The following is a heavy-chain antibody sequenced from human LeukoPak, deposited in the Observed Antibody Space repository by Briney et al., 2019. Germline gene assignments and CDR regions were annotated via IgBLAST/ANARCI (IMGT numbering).Heavy chain of an antibody. D-gene: IGHD3-22*01. V-gene: IGHV4-34*01. Sequence: SETLSLTCAVYGGSFSGYYWSWIRQPPGKGLEWIGEINHSGSTNYNPSLKSRVTISVDTSKNQFSLKLSSVTAADTAVYYCARHYYYDSSGHPDIWGQGTMVTVSS. CDR2: INHSGST. J-gene: IGHJ3*02. CDR1: GGSFSGYY. CDR3: ARHYYYDSSGHPDI.